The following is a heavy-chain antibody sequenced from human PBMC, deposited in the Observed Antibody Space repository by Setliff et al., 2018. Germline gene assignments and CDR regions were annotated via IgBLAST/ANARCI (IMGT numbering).Heavy chain of an antibody. D-gene: IGHD6-13*01. J-gene: IGHJ5*02. V-gene: IGHV1-18*01. CDR3: ARGYSSSWQSRMGFDP. CDR2: ISAYNGNT. CDR1: GYTFTSYG. Sequence: ASVKVSCKASGYTFTSYGISWVRQAPGQGLEWMGWISAYNGNTNYAQKLQGRVTMTTDTSTSTTYMELRSLRSDDTAVYYCARGYSSSWQSRMGFDPWGQGTLVTVSS.